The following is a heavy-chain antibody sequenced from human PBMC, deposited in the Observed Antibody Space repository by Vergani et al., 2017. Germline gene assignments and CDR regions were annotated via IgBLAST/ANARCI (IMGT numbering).Heavy chain of an antibody. J-gene: IGHJ4*02. CDR3: AVRPRVNLVGGEIVTKRTFDY. V-gene: IGHV4-34*02. D-gene: IGHD3-10*01. Sequence: QVQLQQWGAGVVKPSGTLSLTCAVFGESFSSFYWSWIRTRPGKGPEWIGEINNDGHTNYNPSLESRVTVSRDTAKNQFSLNLMSVTAADTAMYYCAVRPRVNLVGGEIVTKRTFDYWSQGSLVADCS. CDR1: GESFSSFY. CDR2: INNDGHT.